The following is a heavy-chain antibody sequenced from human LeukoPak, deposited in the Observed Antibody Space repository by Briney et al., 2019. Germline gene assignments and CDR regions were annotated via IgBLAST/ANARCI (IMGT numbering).Heavy chain of an antibody. D-gene: IGHD3-10*01. CDR2: IYTSGST. Sequence: SETLSLTCTVSGGSISSYYWSWIRQPPGKGLEWIGYIYTSGSTNYNPSLKSRVTISVDTSKNQFSLKLSSVTAADTAEYYCARSKGSGSYYRGRYEYYGMDVWGQGTTVTVSS. CDR3: ARSKGSGSYYRGRYEYYGMDV. V-gene: IGHV4-4*09. CDR1: GGSISSYY. J-gene: IGHJ6*02.